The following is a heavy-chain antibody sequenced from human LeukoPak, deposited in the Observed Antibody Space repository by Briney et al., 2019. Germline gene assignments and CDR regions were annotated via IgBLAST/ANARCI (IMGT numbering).Heavy chain of an antibody. CDR2: IYTSGSN. Sequence: SETLSLTCTVSGGSISSYYWSWIRQPAGKGLEWIGRIYTSGSNNYNPSLKSRVTMSVDTSKNQFSLKLSSVTAADTAVYYCARTSGRSSGYFDAFDIWGQGTMVTVSS. CDR1: GGSISSYY. V-gene: IGHV4-4*07. D-gene: IGHD3-22*01. CDR3: ARTSGRSSGYFDAFDI. J-gene: IGHJ3*02.